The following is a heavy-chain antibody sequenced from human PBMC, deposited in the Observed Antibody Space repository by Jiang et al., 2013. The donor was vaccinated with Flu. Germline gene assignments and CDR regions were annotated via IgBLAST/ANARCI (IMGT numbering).Heavy chain of an antibody. D-gene: IGHD5-18*01. J-gene: IGHJ4*02. Sequence: SGAEVKKPGSSVKVSCKASGGTFSSYAISWVRQAPGQGLEWMGGIIPIFGTASYAQKFQGRVTITADESTSTAYMELSSLRSEDTAVYYCAMDTAMVMDYFDYWGQGTLVTVSS. CDR2: IIPIFGTA. CDR3: AMDTAMVMDYFDY. V-gene: IGHV1-69*01. CDR1: GGTFSSYA.